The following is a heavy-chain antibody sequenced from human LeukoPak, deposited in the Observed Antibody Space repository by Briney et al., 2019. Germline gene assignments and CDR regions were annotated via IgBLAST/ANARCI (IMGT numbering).Heavy chain of an antibody. J-gene: IGHJ6*02. CDR3: ARGVAAQWEDYYYYGMDV. CDR1: GGSISSYY. CDR2: IYYSGST. D-gene: IGHD2-15*01. Sequence: SETLSLTCTVSGGSISSYYWSWIRQPPGKGLEWSGYIYYSGSTNYNPSLKSRVTISVDTSKNQFSLKLSSVTAADTAVYYCARGVAAQWEDYYYYGMDVWGQGTTVTVSS. V-gene: IGHV4-59*08.